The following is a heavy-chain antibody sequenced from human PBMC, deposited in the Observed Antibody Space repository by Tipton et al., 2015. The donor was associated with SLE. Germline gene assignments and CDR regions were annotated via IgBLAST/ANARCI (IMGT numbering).Heavy chain of an antibody. CDR2: IYSGGST. D-gene: IGHD3-16*01. V-gene: IGHV4-59*08. J-gene: IGHJ4*02. Sequence: LRLSCTVSGGSISSHYWSWIRQPPWKTLEWIGYIYSGGSTNYNPSLKSRVSISVDTSKSHFSLKLTSVTAADTAVYYCARMEGMITYGGIAVLWGQRTVVSASS. CDR3: ARMEGMITYGGIAVL. CDR1: GGSISSHY.